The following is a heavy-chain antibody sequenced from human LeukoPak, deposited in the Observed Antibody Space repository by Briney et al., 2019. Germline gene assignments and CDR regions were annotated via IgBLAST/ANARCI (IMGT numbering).Heavy chain of an antibody. CDR3: ARSYDSSGTLGIY. Sequence: LRLSCAASGFTFSSYAMHWVRQPPGKGLEWIGYIYYSGSTNYNPSLKSRVTISVDTSKNQFSLKLSSVTAADTAVYYCARSYDSSGTLGIYWGQGTLVTVSS. V-gene: IGHV4-59*01. CDR1: GFTFSSYA. D-gene: IGHD3-22*01. J-gene: IGHJ4*02. CDR2: IYYSGST.